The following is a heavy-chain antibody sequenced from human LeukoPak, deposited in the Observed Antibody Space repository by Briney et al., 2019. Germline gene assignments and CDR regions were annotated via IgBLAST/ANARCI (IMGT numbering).Heavy chain of an antibody. CDR3: ARKGLGDY. J-gene: IGHJ4*02. Sequence: GGSLRLSCAISGFTFAKFAMSWVRQAPGKGLEWVSTISGSGIVTYYADSVKGRFTISRDNAKNSLYLQMNSLRADDTAVYYCARKGLGDYWGQGTLVTVSS. CDR2: ISGSGIVT. D-gene: IGHD3-16*01. CDR1: GFTFAKFA. V-gene: IGHV3-23*01.